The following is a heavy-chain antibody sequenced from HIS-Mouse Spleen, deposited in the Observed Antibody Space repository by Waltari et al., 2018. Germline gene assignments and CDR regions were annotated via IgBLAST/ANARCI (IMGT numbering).Heavy chain of an antibody. V-gene: IGHV4-39*07. Sequence: QLQLQESGPGLVKPSETLPLTCPVPGGSFSSLSHYWGWIRQPPGKGLDWIGSIYYSVSTYYNPSLKSRVTISVDTSKNQFSLKLSSVTAADTAVYYCAREIPYSSSWYDWYFDLWGRGTLVTVSS. J-gene: IGHJ2*01. CDR2: IYYSVST. CDR1: GGSFSSLSHY. D-gene: IGHD6-13*01. CDR3: AREIPYSSSWYDWYFDL.